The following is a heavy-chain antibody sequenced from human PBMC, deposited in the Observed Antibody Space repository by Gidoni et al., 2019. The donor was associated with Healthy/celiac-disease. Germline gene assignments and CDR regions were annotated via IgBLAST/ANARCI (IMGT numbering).Heavy chain of an antibody. V-gene: IGHV3-53*04. CDR2: IYSGGST. J-gene: IGHJ4*02. CDR3: ASSSRPHFDY. CDR1: GFTVSSNY. Sequence: EVQLVESGGGLVQPGGSLRLSCAASGFTVSSNYLSWVRQAPGKGLEWVSVIYSGGSTYYADSVKGRFTISRHNSKNTLYLQMNSLRAEDTAVYYCASSSRPHFDYWGQGTLVTVSS.